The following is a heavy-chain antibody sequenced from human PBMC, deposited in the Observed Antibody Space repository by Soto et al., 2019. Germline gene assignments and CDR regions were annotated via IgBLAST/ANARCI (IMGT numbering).Heavy chain of an antibody. J-gene: IGHJ3*01. D-gene: IGHD3-10*01. CDR2: ISGSGGST. CDR1: GFTFSSYA. CDR3: AKDITMVREVAKLRNAFDL. Sequence: EVQLLESGGGLVQPGGSLRLSCAASGFTFSSYAMSWVRQAPGKGLEWVSAISGSGGSTYYADSVKGRFTISRDNSKNTLYLQMNSLRAEDTAVYYCAKDITMVREVAKLRNAFDLWGQGTMVTVSS. V-gene: IGHV3-23*01.